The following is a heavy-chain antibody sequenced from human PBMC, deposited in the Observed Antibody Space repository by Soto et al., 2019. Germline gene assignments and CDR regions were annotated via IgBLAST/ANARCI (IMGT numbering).Heavy chain of an antibody. Sequence: SETLSLTCAVYGGSFSGYYWSWIRQPPRKGLEWIGEINHSGSTNYNPSLKSRVTISVDTSKNQYSLKLSSVTAADSAVYYCARDPPKYCSGGSCYRGFRDYWGQGTLVTVSS. V-gene: IGHV4-34*01. CDR1: GGSFSGYY. CDR2: INHSGST. J-gene: IGHJ4*02. D-gene: IGHD2-15*01. CDR3: ARDPPKYCSGGSCYRGFRDY.